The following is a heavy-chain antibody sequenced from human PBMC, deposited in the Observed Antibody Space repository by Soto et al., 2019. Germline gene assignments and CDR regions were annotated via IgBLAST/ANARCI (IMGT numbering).Heavy chain of an antibody. D-gene: IGHD3-10*01. Sequence: SETLSLTCTVSGGSISSGGYYWSWIRQHPGKGLEWIGYIYYSGSTYYNPSLKSRVTISVDTSKNQFSLKLSSVTAADTAVYYCARETPPGTPPTYFDYWGQGTLVTVSS. CDR3: ARETPPGTPPTYFDY. CDR2: IYYSGST. CDR1: GGSISSGGYY. J-gene: IGHJ4*02. V-gene: IGHV4-31*03.